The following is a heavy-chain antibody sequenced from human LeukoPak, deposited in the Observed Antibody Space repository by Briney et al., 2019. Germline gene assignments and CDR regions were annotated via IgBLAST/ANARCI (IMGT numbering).Heavy chain of an antibody. D-gene: IGHD1-7*01. J-gene: IGHJ4*02. CDR3: ARDGQTGTYFDY. CDR1: GYTFTSYG. V-gene: IGHV1-69*04. Sequence: SVKVSCKASGYTFTSYGISWVRQAPGQGLEWMGRIIPILGIANYAQKFQGRVTITTGESTSTAYMELSSLRSEDTAVYYCARDGQTGTYFDYWGQGTLVTVSS. CDR2: IIPILGIA.